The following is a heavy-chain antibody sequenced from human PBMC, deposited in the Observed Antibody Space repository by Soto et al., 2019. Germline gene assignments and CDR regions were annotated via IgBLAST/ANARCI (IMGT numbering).Heavy chain of an antibody. D-gene: IGHD2-15*01. V-gene: IGHV1-69*01. CDR3: ARDIKRGYCSGGSCYAGDY. CDR2: IIPIFGTA. CDR1: GGTFSSYA. J-gene: IGHJ4*02. Sequence: QVQLVQSGAEVKKPGSSVKVSCKASGGTFSSYAISWVRQAPGQGLEWMGGIIPIFGTANYAQKFQGRVTITADESTSTAYMXLSSLRSEDTAVYYCARDIKRGYCSGGSCYAGDYWGQGTLVTVSS.